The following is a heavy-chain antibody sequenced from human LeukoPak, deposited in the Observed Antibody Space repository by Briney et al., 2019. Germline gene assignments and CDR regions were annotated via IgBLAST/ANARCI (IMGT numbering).Heavy chain of an antibody. J-gene: IGHJ4*02. V-gene: IGHV3-7*01. D-gene: IGHD3-22*01. CDR2: RKRVGSEK. CDR1: AFTSSTYW. Sequence: PRGSMRPASAVAAFTSSTYWMSWGRQAPGKGLEAVANRKRVGSEKYYVDSVKGRFTISRDNAKNSLYLQMNSLRAEDTAVYYCARSRGPSYYYDSSGYPSGYWGQGTLVTVSS. CDR3: ARSRGPSYYYDSSGYPSGY.